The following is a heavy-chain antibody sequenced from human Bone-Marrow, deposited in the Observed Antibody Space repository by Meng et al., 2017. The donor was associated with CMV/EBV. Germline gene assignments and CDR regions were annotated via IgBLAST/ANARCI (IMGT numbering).Heavy chain of an antibody. Sequence: GESLKISCAASGFTFSSYEMNWVRQAPGKGLEWVSYISTSDSSVYYADSVKGRFTLSRDNAKNSLYLQMNGLRAEDTTVYYCARSRRYSYGSGPLDVWGQGTTVTVSS. CDR2: ISTSDSSV. CDR3: ARSRRYSYGSGPLDV. J-gene: IGHJ6*02. V-gene: IGHV3-48*03. D-gene: IGHD5-18*01. CDR1: GFTFSSYE.